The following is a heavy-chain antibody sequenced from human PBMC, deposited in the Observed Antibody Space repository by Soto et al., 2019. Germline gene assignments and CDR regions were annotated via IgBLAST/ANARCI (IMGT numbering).Heavy chain of an antibody. V-gene: IGHV3-74*01. J-gene: IGHJ4*02. Sequence: PGGSLRLSCTASGFIFSSYGMHWVRQAPGKGLVWVSRINSDGSSTSYADSVKGRFTISRDNAKNTLYLQMNSLRAEDTAVYYCARETNWGPDYWGQGTLVTSPQ. CDR2: INSDGSST. CDR3: ARETNWGPDY. D-gene: IGHD7-27*01. CDR1: GFIFSSYG.